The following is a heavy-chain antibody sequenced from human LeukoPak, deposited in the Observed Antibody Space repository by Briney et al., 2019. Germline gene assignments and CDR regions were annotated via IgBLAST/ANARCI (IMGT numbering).Heavy chain of an antibody. V-gene: IGHV1-2*02. CDR2: INPNSGGT. CDR1: GYTFTGYY. D-gene: IGHD3-3*01. J-gene: IGHJ4*02. CDR3: ARDMHYDFWSGCCFDY. Sequence: GASVKVSCKASGYTFTGYYMHWVRQAPGQGLEWMGWINPNSGGTNYAQKFQGRVTMTRDTSISTAYMELSRLRSDDTAVYYCARDMHYDFWSGCCFDYWGQGTLVTVSS.